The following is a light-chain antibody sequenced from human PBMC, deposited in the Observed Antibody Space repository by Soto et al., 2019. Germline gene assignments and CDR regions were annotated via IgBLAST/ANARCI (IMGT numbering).Light chain of an antibody. V-gene: IGKV1-5*03. Sequence: DIQMTQSPSTLSASVGDRVTITCRARQSISSWLAWYQQKPGKAPKLLIYKASTLESGVPSRFSGSGSGTEFTLAISSLQPDDFETYYGQQYDKYAWTFGQGTKVEIK. CDR3: QQYDKYAWT. CDR1: QSISSW. J-gene: IGKJ1*01. CDR2: KAS.